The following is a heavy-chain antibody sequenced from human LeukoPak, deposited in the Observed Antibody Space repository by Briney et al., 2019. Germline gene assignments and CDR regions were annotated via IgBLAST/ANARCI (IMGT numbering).Heavy chain of an antibody. V-gene: IGHV3-21*01. CDR2: ITRSSYI. J-gene: IGHJ4*02. CDR3: ARRYDFWSGYPPPLDY. D-gene: IGHD3-3*01. Sequence: GGSLRLSCAASGFTFSTYSMNWVRQAPGKGLQWVSSITRSSYIYYADSVKGRFTISRDNAKNSLFLQMNSLRAEDAAVYYCARRYDFWSGYPPPLDYWGQGTLVTVSS. CDR1: GFTFSTYS.